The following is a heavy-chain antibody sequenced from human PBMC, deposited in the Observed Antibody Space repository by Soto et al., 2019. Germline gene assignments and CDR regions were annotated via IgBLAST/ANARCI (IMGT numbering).Heavy chain of an antibody. V-gene: IGHV1-18*04. D-gene: IGHD3-10*01. Sequence: QVQLVQSGAEVKKPGASVKVSCKASGYTFTSYGISWVRQAPGQGLEWMGWISAYNGNTNYAQKLQGRVTMTTDTSTRPAYMEMNSLEPSDTAVYYRAREGRGIRAGDYWGQGTLVTVSS. CDR1: GYTFTSYG. CDR3: AREGRGIRAGDY. CDR2: ISAYNGNT. J-gene: IGHJ4*02.